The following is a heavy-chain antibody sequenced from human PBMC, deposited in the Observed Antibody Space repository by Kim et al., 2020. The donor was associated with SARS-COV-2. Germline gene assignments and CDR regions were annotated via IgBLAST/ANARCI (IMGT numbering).Heavy chain of an antibody. J-gene: IGHJ4*02. CDR3: ARDQWLEEPEGGFDY. CDR2: ISSSSSTI. Sequence: GGSLRLSCAASGFTFSSYSMNWVRQAPGKGLEWVSYISSSSSTIYYADSVKGRFTISRDNAKNSLYLQMNSLRDEDTAVYYCARDQWLEEPEGGFDYWGQGTLVTVSS. CDR1: GFTFSSYS. V-gene: IGHV3-48*02. D-gene: IGHD6-19*01.